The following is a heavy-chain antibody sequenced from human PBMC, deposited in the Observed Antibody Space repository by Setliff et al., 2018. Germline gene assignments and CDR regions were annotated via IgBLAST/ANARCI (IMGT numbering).Heavy chain of an antibody. J-gene: IGHJ4*02. V-gene: IGHV3-74*01. CDR3: GTRDCRTTGCYNGYIES. CDR2: ITSDGSST. D-gene: IGHD2-2*02. CDR1: GFTFSNYY. Sequence: TGGSLRLSCAASGFTFSNYYMHWVRQAPGKGLVWVSRITSDGSSTTYADSVKGRFTISRDNSKNTLYLQMNSLRAEDTAVYFCGTRDCRTTGCYNGYIESWGQGTLVTVSS.